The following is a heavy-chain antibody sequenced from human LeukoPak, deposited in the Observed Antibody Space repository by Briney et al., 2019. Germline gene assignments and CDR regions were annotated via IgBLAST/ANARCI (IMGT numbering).Heavy chain of an antibody. J-gene: IGHJ4*02. CDR3: IKNTRTPTY. V-gene: IGHV3-11*06. CDR1: GFTFSDNY. CDR2: ISGSTTDT. Sequence: GGSLRLSCAASGFTFSDNYMSWICQAPGRGLEWVSYISGSTTDTNYADSVRGRFTVSRDNAKNALYLQMDSLTVEDTAIYYCIKNTRTPTYWGQGVLVTVSS. D-gene: IGHD1-14*01.